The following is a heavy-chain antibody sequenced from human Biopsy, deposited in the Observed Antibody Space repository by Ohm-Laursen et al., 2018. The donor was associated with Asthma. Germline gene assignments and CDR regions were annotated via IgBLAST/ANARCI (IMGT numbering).Heavy chain of an antibody. J-gene: IGHJ4*02. V-gene: IGHV4-30-4*01. D-gene: IGHD3-16*01. CDR3: ARRGGVRRYFDY. CDR1: GGSISSGAYY. CDR2: IYYIGST. Sequence: SQTLSLTCTVSGGSISSGAYYWSWVRQPTGKGLEWIGYIYYIGSTYFKPSLKSRVAISLDTSKNQFSLKLSSVTAADTAVYFCARRGGVRRYFDYWGQGTLVTVSS.